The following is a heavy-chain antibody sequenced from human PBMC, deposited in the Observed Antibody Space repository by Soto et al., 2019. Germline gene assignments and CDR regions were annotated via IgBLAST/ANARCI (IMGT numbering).Heavy chain of an antibody. Sequence: QVQLVQSGAEVKKPGVSVNVSCKASGYTFTSYGINWVRQAPGQGLEWMGWISTYNGNTDYAQKFQGGVTMTTDTSTTTVYMELRSLRSDDTAVYFCARIDGYSRQFDYWGQGTLVTVSS. CDR1: GYTFTSYG. J-gene: IGHJ4*02. CDR3: ARIDGYSRQFDY. V-gene: IGHV1-18*01. D-gene: IGHD6-13*01. CDR2: ISTYNGNT.